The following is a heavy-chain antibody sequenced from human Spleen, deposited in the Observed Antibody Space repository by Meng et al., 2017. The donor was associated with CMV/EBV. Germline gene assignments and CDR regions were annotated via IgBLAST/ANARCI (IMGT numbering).Heavy chain of an antibody. D-gene: IGHD2-2*01. CDR1: GGSISSYY. CDR2: IYYSGST. Sequence: GSLRLSCTVSGGSISSYYWSWIRQPPGKGLEWIGYIYYSGSTNYNPSLKSRVTISVDTSKNQFSLKLSSVTAADTAVYYCARYCSSTSCQEYYFDYWGQGTLVTVSS. V-gene: IGHV4-59*12. J-gene: IGHJ4*02. CDR3: ARYCSSTSCQEYYFDY.